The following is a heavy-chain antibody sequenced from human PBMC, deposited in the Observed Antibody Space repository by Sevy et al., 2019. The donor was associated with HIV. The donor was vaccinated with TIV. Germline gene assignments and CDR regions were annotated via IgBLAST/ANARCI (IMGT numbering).Heavy chain of an antibody. CDR2: ISRSGSTI. J-gene: IGHJ5*02. V-gene: IGHV3-11*01. D-gene: IGHD3-22*01. CDR1: RFTFSDYY. Sequence: GGSLRLSCAASRFTFSDYYMSWIHQAPGKGLEWVSYISRSGSTINYADSVKGRFTISRDNAKNSLYLQINSLRAEDTAVYYCARENTMIEEPGWFDPWGQGTLVTVSS. CDR3: ARENTMIEEPGWFDP.